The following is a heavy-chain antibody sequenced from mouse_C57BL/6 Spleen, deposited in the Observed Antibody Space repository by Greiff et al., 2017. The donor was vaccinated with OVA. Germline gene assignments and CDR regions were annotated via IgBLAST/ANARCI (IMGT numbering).Heavy chain of an antibody. CDR2: IYPGDGDT. Sequence: QVQLQQSGAELVKPGASVKISCKASGYAFSSYWLNWVKQRPGKGLEWIGQIYPGDGDTNYNGKFKGKATLTAAKSSSTAYMQLSSLTSEDTAVYLCARSIGYGFAYWGQGTLVTVSA. J-gene: IGHJ3*01. V-gene: IGHV1-80*01. CDR1: GYAFSSYW. D-gene: IGHD2-2*01. CDR3: ARSIGYGFAY.